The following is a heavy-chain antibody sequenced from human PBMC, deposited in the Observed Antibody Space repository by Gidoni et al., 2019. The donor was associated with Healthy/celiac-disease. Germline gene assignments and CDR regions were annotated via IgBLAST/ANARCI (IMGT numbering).Heavy chain of an antibody. CDR1: GFSVSSYW. J-gene: IGHJ4*02. Sequence: EVQLVESGGGLVQPGGSLRLSCAASGFSVSSYWMSWVRQAPGKGLEGVANIKQDGSEKYYVDSVKGRFTMTRDNTKNLLYLQMNSLRAEDTTVYYCERVIVYWGQGTLVTVSS. CDR2: IKQDGSEK. V-gene: IGHV3-7*03. CDR3: ERVIVY.